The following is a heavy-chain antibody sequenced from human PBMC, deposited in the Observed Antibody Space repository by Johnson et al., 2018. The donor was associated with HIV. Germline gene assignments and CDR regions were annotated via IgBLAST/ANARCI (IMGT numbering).Heavy chain of an antibody. Sequence: QVQLVESGGGVVQPGGSLRLSCAASGFTFDDYGMTWVRQAPGKGLEWVAFIRSDGSNKYYVDSVKGRFTISRDNSKNTLYLQMNSLGAEDTAVYYCAKGPILDDGFDIWGQGTMVTVSS. CDR2: IRSDGSNK. D-gene: IGHD3-3*01. V-gene: IGHV3-30*02. CDR3: AKGPILDDGFDI. J-gene: IGHJ3*02. CDR1: GFTFDDYG.